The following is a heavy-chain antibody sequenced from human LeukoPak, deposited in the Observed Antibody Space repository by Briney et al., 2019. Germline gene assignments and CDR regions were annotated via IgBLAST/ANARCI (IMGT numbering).Heavy chain of an antibody. Sequence: ASVKVSCKASGYTFTSYGISWVRQAPGQGLEWMGWISAYNGNTNYAQKLQGRVTTTTDTSTSTAYMELRSLRSDDTAVYYCARGDYGDSIYGMDVWGQGTTVTVSS. D-gene: IGHD4-17*01. J-gene: IGHJ6*02. CDR3: ARGDYGDSIYGMDV. CDR1: GYTFTSYG. CDR2: ISAYNGNT. V-gene: IGHV1-18*01.